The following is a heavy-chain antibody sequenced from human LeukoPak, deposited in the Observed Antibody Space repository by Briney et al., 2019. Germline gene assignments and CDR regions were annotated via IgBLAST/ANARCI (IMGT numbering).Heavy chain of an antibody. CDR3: ARHGPGATTGAPVGRKFDP. CDR1: GYTFTSYA. D-gene: IGHD1-26*01. J-gene: IGHJ5*02. CDR2: INAGNGNT. Sequence: GASVKVSCKASGYTFTSYAMHWVRQAPGQRLEWMGWINAGNGNTKYSQEFQGRVTITRDTSASTAYMELSSLRSEDTAVYYCARHGPGATTGAPVGRKFDPWGQGTLVTVSS. V-gene: IGHV1-3*03.